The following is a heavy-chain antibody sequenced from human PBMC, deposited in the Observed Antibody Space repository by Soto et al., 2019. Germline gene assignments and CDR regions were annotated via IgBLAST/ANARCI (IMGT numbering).Heavy chain of an antibody. J-gene: IGHJ4*02. V-gene: IGHV3-30*03. Sequence: QIQLVESGGDVVQPGTSLRLSCAASGFNFGFFGMHWVHQAPGKGLEWVAFISGDGINTQYADSVRGRFTLSRDYSRKTMYLQMDSLRDEDTALYYCARGNLSFDFDSWGLGTLVTVSS. CDR2: ISGDGINT. D-gene: IGHD1-26*01. CDR1: GFNFGFFG. CDR3: ARGNLSFDFDS.